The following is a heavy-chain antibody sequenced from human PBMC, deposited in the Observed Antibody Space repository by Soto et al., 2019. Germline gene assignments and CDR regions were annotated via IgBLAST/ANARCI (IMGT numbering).Heavy chain of an antibody. J-gene: IGHJ5*02. Sequence: QLLQSGGGLVQPGGSLTPSFTALGFTFGTTAMSWLRQAPGEGLEWVSTIDGSGGITYYADSVKGRFTISRDNSRNTVYLQMNSLRGDDTALYYCVKNSGWFNTWGQGALVTVSS. CDR1: GFTFGTTA. CDR2: IDGSGGIT. D-gene: IGHD3-10*01. V-gene: IGHV3-23*01. CDR3: VKNSGWFNT.